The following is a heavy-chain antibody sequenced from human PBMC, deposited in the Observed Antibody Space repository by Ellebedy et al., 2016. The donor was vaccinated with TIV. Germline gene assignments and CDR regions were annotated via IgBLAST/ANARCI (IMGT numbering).Heavy chain of an antibody. CDR3: ARPIDGYDYADAFDI. J-gene: IGHJ3*02. V-gene: IGHV4-59*11. CDR1: GGSINSHY. Sequence: SETLSLTXTVSGGSINSHYWSWIRQSPGKGLEWIGFIHHSGSTKYKASLQSRVAISLDKAKNQFSLKLTSVTAADTAVYYCARPIDGYDYADAFDIWGQGTMVTVS. CDR2: IHHSGST. D-gene: IGHD5-12*01.